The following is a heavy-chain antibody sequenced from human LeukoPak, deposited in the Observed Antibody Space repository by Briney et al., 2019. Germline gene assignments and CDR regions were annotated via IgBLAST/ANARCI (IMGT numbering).Heavy chain of an antibody. CDR2: IYYSGST. J-gene: IGHJ4*02. V-gene: IGHV4-59*08. CDR1: GGSISSYY. CDR3: ARLAVAGNDY. Sequence: SETLSLTCTVSGGSISSYYWSWIRRPPGKGLEWIGYIYYSGSTNYNPSLKSRVTISVDTSKNQFSLKLSSVTAADTAVYYCARLAVAGNDYWGQGTLVTVSS. D-gene: IGHD6-19*01.